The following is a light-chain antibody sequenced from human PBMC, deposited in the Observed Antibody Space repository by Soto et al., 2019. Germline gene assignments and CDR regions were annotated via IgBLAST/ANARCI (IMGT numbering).Light chain of an antibody. V-gene: IGKV3-20*01. CDR3: QQYLITPWT. Sequence: EIVLTQSPVTLSLSPGDRGTLSCRASQNLGPLYLAWFKQKPGQAPRLLIHGASNRATGIPDRFSGSGSGTDFTLTIGRLENEDFAVYYCQQYLITPWTFGQGTKVDIK. J-gene: IGKJ1*01. CDR2: GAS. CDR1: QNLGPLY.